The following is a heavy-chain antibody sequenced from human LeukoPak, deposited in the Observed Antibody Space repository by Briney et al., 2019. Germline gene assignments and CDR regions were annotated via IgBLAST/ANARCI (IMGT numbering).Heavy chain of an antibody. CDR2: IIPILGIP. Sequence: SLKASCKASGGTFSSYTIRWVPQAPGQGLEWIVRIIPILGIPNYAQQFQGRVAIVAGKFTSSGYMELSSVGSEDTGVCDCARAESISQSAQWFDRWGQGILVTVS. CDR3: ARAESISQSAQWFDR. D-gene: IGHD6-6*01. CDR1: GGTFSSYT. V-gene: IGHV1-69*02. J-gene: IGHJ5*02.